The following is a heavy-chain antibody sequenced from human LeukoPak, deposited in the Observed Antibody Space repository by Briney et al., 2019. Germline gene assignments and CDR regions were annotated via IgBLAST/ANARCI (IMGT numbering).Heavy chain of an antibody. J-gene: IGHJ4*02. CDR3: ARGRIVAGVRY. D-gene: IGHD3-22*01. CDR2: INEAGSGK. V-gene: IGHV3-7*01. Sequence: GGSLRLSCTVSGFAFSSFWMSWVRQAPGQGLEWVANINEAGSGKYYVDSVKGRFTISRDNAKNSLYLQMNSLRADDTAVYYCARGRIVAGVRYWGQGTLVTVSS. CDR1: GFAFSSFW.